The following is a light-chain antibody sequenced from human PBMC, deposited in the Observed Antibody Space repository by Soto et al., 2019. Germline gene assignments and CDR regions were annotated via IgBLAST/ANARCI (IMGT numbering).Light chain of an antibody. V-gene: IGKV1-5*01. CDR2: DAS. Sequence: DIQLTQSPSTLSAAVGDSVTITCRASQKIRNLLAWYQQKPGRAPKPLIFDASTLRTGVPSRFSGSGSGSEFNFTITGLQPDDFATYFCQQYKTYSTFGQGTRLEIK. CDR3: QQYKTYST. J-gene: IGKJ5*01. CDR1: QKIRNL.